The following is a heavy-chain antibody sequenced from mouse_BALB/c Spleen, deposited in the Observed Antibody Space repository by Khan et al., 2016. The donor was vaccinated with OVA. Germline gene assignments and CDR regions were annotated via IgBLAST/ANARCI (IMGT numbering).Heavy chain of an antibody. D-gene: IGHD2-3*01. V-gene: IGHV3-2*02. CDR3: AREGDGYYWAMDY. CDR1: GYSITSDYA. J-gene: IGHJ4*01. CDR2: ISYSGST. Sequence: VQLKESGPGLVKPSQSLPLTCTVTGYSITSDYAWNWIRQFPGNKLEWMGYISYSGSTSYTPSLKSRISITRDTSKNQFFLQLNSVTTEDTATYYCAREGDGYYWAMDYWGQGTSVTVSS.